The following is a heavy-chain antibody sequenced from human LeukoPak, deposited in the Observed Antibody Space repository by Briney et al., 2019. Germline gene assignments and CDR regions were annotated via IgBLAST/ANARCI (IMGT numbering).Heavy chain of an antibody. CDR2: ISGSGGST. J-gene: IGHJ6*03. V-gene: IGHV3-23*01. CDR3: AKGSGYEHNYYYYYMDV. D-gene: IGHD5-12*01. CDR1: GFTFSSYA. Sequence: GGSLRLSCAASGFTFSSYAMSWVRQAPGKGLEWVSAISGSGGSTYYADSVKGRFTISRDNSKNTLYLQMNSLRAEDTAVYYCAKGSGYEHNYYYYYMDVWGKGTTVTISS.